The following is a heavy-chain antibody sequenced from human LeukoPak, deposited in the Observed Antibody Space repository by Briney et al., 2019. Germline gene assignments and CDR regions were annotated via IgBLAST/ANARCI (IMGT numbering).Heavy chain of an antibody. D-gene: IGHD4-17*01. CDR2: ISTYNGNT. Sequence: GASVKVSCKASGYTFTSCGFSWVRQRPGQGLELKGWISTYNGNTNYAQKLQGRVTMTTDTSTNTAYMELRSLRSDDTAVYYCAREHTSYGDYGFYYYYGMDVWGQGTTVTVSS. CDR1: GYTFTSCG. CDR3: AREHTSYGDYGFYYYYGMDV. J-gene: IGHJ6*02. V-gene: IGHV1-18*01.